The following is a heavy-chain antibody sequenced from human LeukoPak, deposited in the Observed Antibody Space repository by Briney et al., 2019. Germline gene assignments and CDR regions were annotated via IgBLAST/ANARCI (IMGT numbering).Heavy chain of an antibody. Sequence: GGSPRLSCAASGFSVSSNYMSWVRQAPGKGLEWVSVIYSAGSTYYADSVKGRFTISRDNSKNTLYLQMNSVTAEDTAVYYCARDSLSGVVPAAMSLDYWGQGALVIVSS. CDR2: IYSAGST. CDR1: GFSVSSNY. J-gene: IGHJ4*02. V-gene: IGHV3-53*01. D-gene: IGHD2-2*01. CDR3: ARDSLSGVVPAAMSLDY.